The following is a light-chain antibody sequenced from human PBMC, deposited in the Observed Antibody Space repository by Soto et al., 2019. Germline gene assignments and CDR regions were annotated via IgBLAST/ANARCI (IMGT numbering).Light chain of an antibody. CDR1: RSISND. V-gene: IGKV1-27*01. CDR2: AAS. CDR3: QNYNRAPRT. Sequence: DIQMTQSPSSLSASVGDRVTITCRASRSISNDLAWYQQKPGKVPKLLIYAASTLESGVPSRFSGRGSGTDFALTISSLQPEDVATYYCQNYNRAPRTFGQGTKVEIK. J-gene: IGKJ1*01.